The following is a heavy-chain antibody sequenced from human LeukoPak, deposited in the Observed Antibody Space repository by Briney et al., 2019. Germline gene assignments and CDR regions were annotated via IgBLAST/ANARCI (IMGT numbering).Heavy chain of an antibody. CDR3: ARDLSSGSYSFALDY. CDR1: GFTFSDYY. Sequence: GGSLRLSCAASGFTFSDYYMSWICQAPGKGLEWVSYISSSGSTIYYADSVKGRFTISRDNAKNSLYLQVNSLRAEDTAVYYCARDLSSGSYSFALDYWGQGTLVTVSS. V-gene: IGHV3-11*01. D-gene: IGHD1-26*01. CDR2: ISSSGSTI. J-gene: IGHJ4*02.